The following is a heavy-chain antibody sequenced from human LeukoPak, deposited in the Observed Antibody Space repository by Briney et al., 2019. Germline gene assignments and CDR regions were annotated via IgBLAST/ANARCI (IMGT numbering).Heavy chain of an antibody. D-gene: IGHD3-10*01. CDR3: ARDQSYYGSGSPMNV. CDR1: GFTFSDYY. Sequence: GGSLRLSCAASGFTFSDYYMSWIRQAPGKGLEWVSYISNSGSTIYYADSVKGRFTISRDNAKNSLYLQMNSLRAEDTAVYYCARDQSYYGSGSPMNVWGKGTTVTVSS. CDR2: ISNSGSTI. J-gene: IGHJ6*04. V-gene: IGHV3-11*04.